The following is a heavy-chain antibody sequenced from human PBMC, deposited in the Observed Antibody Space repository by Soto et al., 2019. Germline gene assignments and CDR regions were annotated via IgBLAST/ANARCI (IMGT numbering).Heavy chain of an antibody. CDR3: ARNPIVDVDPLWYYMDV. J-gene: IGHJ6*03. D-gene: IGHD3-16*02. V-gene: IGHV1-3*01. Sequence: ASVKVSCKASGYTFTSYAMHWVRQAPGQRLEWMGWINAGNGNTKYSQKFQGRVTITRDTSASTAYMELSSLRSEDTAVYYCARNPIVDVDPLWYYMDVWGKGTTVTVSS. CDR1: GYTFTSYA. CDR2: INAGNGNT.